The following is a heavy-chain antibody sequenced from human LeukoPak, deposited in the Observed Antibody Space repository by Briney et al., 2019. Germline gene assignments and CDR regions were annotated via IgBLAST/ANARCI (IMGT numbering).Heavy chain of an antibody. D-gene: IGHD6-19*01. CDR1: GGSISSYY. Sequence: SETLSLTCTVSGGSISSYYWSWIRQPPGKGLEWIGSIYYSGSTYYNPSLKSRVTISVDTSKNQFSLKLSSVTAADTAVYYCASPLHCSSGCLGDYWGQGTLVTVSS. V-gene: IGHV4-59*05. CDR3: ASPLHCSSGCLGDY. CDR2: IYYSGST. J-gene: IGHJ4*02.